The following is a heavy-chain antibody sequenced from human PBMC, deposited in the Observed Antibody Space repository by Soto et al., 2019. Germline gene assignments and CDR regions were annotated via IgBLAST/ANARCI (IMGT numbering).Heavy chain of an antibody. Sequence: QITLKESGPTLVKPTQTLTLTCTVSGFSLSTTGVSVGWIRQPPGKALEWLALIFWDDDSRYSPSLTSMLTITKDTSKNQVVLTMTNMDPVDTATYYCAHRLRYCTGGSCYSFHYFDSWGQGTRVTVSS. D-gene: IGHD2-15*01. CDR3: AHRLRYCTGGSCYSFHYFDS. CDR1: GFSLSTTGVS. CDR2: IFWDDDS. V-gene: IGHV2-5*02. J-gene: IGHJ4*02.